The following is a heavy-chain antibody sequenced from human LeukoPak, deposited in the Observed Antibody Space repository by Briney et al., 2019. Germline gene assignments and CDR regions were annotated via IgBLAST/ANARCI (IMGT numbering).Heavy chain of an antibody. J-gene: IGHJ4*02. D-gene: IGHD5-18*01. V-gene: IGHV1-2*02. CDR2: INPNSGGT. CDR1: GYTFTGYY. Sequence: GASVKVSCKASGYTFTGYYMHWVRQAPGQGLEWMGWINPNSGGTNYAQKFQGRVTMTRDTSISTAYMELSRLRSGDTAVYYCARGLYSYGQYCFDYWGQGTLVTVSS. CDR3: ARGLYSYGQYCFDY.